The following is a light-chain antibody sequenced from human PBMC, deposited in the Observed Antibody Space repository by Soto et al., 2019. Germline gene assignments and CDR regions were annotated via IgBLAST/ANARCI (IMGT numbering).Light chain of an antibody. CDR3: CSYTSSRTYV. CDR1: SSDVGAYNY. J-gene: IGLJ1*01. Sequence: QSALTQPASVSGSPGQSITISCTGTSSDVGAYNYVSWYQHHPGKAPKVIIYEVSNRPSGVSHRFSGSRSGNTASLTISGPQAEDEADYYCCSYTSSRTYVFGTGTKVTVL. CDR2: EVS. V-gene: IGLV2-14*01.